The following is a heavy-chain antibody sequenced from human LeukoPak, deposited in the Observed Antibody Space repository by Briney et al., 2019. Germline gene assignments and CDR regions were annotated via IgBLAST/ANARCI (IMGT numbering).Heavy chain of an antibody. CDR3: AGNYYGSGSYYSEDRY. V-gene: IGHV4-38-2*02. D-gene: IGHD3-10*01. CDR1: GYSISSGYY. J-gene: IGHJ4*02. CDR2: IYHDGTT. Sequence: SETLSLTCTVSGYSISSGYYWGWIRQPPGKGLEWIESIYHDGTTYYSPSLRSRVTISVDTSKNQFSLKLSSVTAADTAVYYCAGNYYGSGSYYSEDRYWGQGTLVTVSS.